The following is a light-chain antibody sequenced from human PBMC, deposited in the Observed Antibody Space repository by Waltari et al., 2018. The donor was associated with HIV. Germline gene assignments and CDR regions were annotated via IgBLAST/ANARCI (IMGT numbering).Light chain of an antibody. CDR2: DAS. CDR1: QSVLTK. V-gene: IGKV3-15*01. Sequence: EIVMTQSPATLSVSPGERATLPFRASQSVLTKLAWYQPNPGQAPRLLIYDASTRATDIPARFSGSGSGTQFTLIINSLQSEDFAVYYCQEYNNWPLFTFGPGTRVDIK. J-gene: IGKJ3*01. CDR3: QEYNNWPLFT.